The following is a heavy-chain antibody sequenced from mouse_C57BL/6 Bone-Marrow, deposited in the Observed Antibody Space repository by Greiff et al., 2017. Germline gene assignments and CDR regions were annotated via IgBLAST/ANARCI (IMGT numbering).Heavy chain of an antibody. CDR2: IDPSDSYT. CDR1: GYTFTSYW. CDR3: AREGASYYSNPAY. Sequence: VQLQQPGAELVKPGASVTLSCKASGYTFTSYWMQWVKQRPGQGLEWIGEIDPSDSYTNYNQKFKGKATLTVDTSSSTAYMQLSSLTSEDSAVDYCAREGASYYSNPAYGGQGTLGTVSA. J-gene: IGHJ3*01. D-gene: IGHD2-5*01. V-gene: IGHV1-50*01.